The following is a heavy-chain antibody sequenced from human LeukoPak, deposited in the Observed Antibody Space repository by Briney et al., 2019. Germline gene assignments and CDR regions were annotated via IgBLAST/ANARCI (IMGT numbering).Heavy chain of an antibody. J-gene: IGHJ6*02. Sequence: SETLSLTCAVYGGSFSGYYWSWIRQPPGKGLEWIGEINHSGSTNYNPSLKSRVTISVDTSKNQFSLNLSSVTAADTAVYYCARVPAMDGNYYYYYGMDVWGQGTTVTVSS. D-gene: IGHD5-18*01. CDR2: INHSGST. V-gene: IGHV4-34*01. CDR3: ARVPAMDGNYYYYYGMDV. CDR1: GGSFSGYY.